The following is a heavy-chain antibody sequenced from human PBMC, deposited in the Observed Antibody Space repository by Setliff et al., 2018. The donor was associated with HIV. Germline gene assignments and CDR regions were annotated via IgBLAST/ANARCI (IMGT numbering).Heavy chain of an antibody. CDR2: IFPNDEK. CDR1: GFSLSNTRMG. D-gene: IGHD3-3*01. V-gene: IGHV2-26*01. CDR3: ARYNFRRGYWDYFDY. J-gene: IGHJ4*02. Sequence: SGPTLVNPTETLTLTCTVSGFSLSNTRMGVCWIRQPPGKALEWLAHIFPNDEKSYSASLKSRVTISEDTSKSQVVLTMTNMDPLDTATYFCARYNFRRGYWDYFDYWGQGTQVTVS.